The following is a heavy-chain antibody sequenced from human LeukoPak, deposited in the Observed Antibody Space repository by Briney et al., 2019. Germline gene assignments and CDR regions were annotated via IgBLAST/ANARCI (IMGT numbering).Heavy chain of an antibody. V-gene: IGHV3-23*01. CDR1: GFTFSSYA. CDR3: AKDLPLQKKKAVDFDY. J-gene: IGHJ4*02. Sequence: GGSLRLSCAASGFTFSSYAMSWVRQAPGKGLEWVSAISGSGGSTYYADSVKGRFTISRDNSKNRLYLQMNSLRAEDTAVYYCAKDLPLQKKKAVDFDYWGQGTLVTVSS. CDR2: ISGSGGST. D-gene: IGHD4-11*01.